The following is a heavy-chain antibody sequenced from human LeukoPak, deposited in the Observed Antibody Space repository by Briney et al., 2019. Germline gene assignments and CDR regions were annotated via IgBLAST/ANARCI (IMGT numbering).Heavy chain of an antibody. Sequence: GESLKISCKASGYSFTNYWIGWGRQMPGKGLEWMGTIYPGDSDTRYSPSFQGQVTISADKSISTAFLQWSSLKASDTAIYYCARLGVESYCNSGYYYFDFWGQGALVTVSS. V-gene: IGHV5-51*01. CDR1: GYSFTNYW. CDR3: ARLGVESYCNSGYYYFDF. J-gene: IGHJ4*02. D-gene: IGHD3-22*01. CDR2: IYPGDSDT.